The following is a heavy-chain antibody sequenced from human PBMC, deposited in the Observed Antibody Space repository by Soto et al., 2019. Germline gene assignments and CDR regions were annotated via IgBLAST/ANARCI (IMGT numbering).Heavy chain of an antibody. J-gene: IGHJ6*02. Sequence: QVQLVESGGGVGQPGRSLRLSCAASGFTFSSYAMHWVRQAPGKGLEWVAVISYDGSNKYYADSVKGRFTISRDNSKNTLYLQMNSLTAQDTAVYYCARELAVAGTGFYYGMDVWGQGTTVTVSS. CDR3: ARELAVAGTGFYYGMDV. D-gene: IGHD6-19*01. CDR2: ISYDGSNK. V-gene: IGHV3-30-3*01. CDR1: GFTFSSYA.